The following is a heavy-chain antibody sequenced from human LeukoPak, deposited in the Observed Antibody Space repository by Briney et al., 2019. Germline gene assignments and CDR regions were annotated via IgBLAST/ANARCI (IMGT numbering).Heavy chain of an antibody. V-gene: IGHV4-4*02. CDR2: IYHSGST. CDR3: AGASCGGDCYSGRAFDI. J-gene: IGHJ3*02. CDR1: GGSISSSFW. D-gene: IGHD2-21*02. Sequence: PSETLSLTCAVSGGSISSSFWWCWVRQPPGKGLEWIGEIYHSGSTNYKPYLRSRVTIAVDKSKNQFSLKLSSVTAADTAVYYCAGASCGGDCYSGRAFDIWGQGTMVTVSS.